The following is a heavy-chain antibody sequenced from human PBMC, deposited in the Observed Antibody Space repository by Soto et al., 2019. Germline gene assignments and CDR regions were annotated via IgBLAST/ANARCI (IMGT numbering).Heavy chain of an antibody. V-gene: IGHV3-7*01. CDR3: ARAGGYDFWSLFDP. Sequence: EVQLEESGGGLVQPGGSLRLSCVASGFTFSDYRMSWVRQAPGTAPEWVANIKQDGSEKNYMDSVKGRFSISRDNTKNSLFLQMNNLRADDTAVYHCARAGGYDFWSLFDPWGQGTLVTVSS. D-gene: IGHD3-3*01. CDR2: IKQDGSEK. CDR1: GFTFSDYR. J-gene: IGHJ5*02.